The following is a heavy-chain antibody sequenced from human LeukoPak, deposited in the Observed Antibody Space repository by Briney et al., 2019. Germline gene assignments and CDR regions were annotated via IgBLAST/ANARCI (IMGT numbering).Heavy chain of an antibody. CDR1: GFTFSSYW. CDR3: ARDRKVVPAAIRAENWFDP. J-gene: IGHJ5*02. V-gene: IGHV3-74*01. D-gene: IGHD2-2*02. Sequence: GGSLRLSCAASGFTFSSYWMHWVRQAPGKGLVWVSRINSDGSSTSYADSVKARFTISRDNAKNTLYLQMNSLRAEDTAVYYCARDRKVVPAAIRAENWFDPWGQGTLVTVSS. CDR2: INSDGSST.